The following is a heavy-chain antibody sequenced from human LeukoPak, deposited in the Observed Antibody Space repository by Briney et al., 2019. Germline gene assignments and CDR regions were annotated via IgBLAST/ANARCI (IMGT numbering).Heavy chain of an antibody. V-gene: IGHV4-61*02. J-gene: IGHJ6*03. D-gene: IGHD5-18*01. CDR1: GGSISSGSYH. Sequence: SQTLSLTCTVSGGSISSGSYHWSWIRQPAGKALEWIGRIYPSGSTNYDPSLKSRVTISVDTSKNQFSLKLTSVTAADTAVYYCARERGRSYGSVPYYYYYMDVWGKGTTVTVSS. CDR3: ARERGRSYGSVPYYYYYMDV. CDR2: IYPSGST.